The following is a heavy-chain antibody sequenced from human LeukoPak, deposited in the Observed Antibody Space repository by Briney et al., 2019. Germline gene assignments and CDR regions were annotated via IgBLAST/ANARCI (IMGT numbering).Heavy chain of an antibody. CDR3: TRVGYIDEGIDY. V-gene: IGHV3-7*04. Sequence: GGSLRPSCAASGFTFSSYWMTWVRQAPGKGLEWVANIKQDGSKKSYVDSVKGRFTISRDNAKNSLYLQMNSLRAEDTAIYYCTRVGYIDEGIDYWGQGTLVTVSS. D-gene: IGHD5-24*01. J-gene: IGHJ4*02. CDR2: IKQDGSKK. CDR1: GFTFSSYW.